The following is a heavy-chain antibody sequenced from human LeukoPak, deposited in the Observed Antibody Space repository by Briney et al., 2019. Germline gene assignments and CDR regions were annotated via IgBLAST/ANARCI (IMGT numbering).Heavy chain of an antibody. V-gene: IGHV4-34*01. CDR3: ARPPLSIYAFDI. Sequence: SETLSLTCAVYGGSFSGYYWSWIRQPPGKGLEWIGEINHSGSTNYNPSLASRVTISVDTSKNQFSLKLRSVTAADTAVYYCARPPLSIYAFDIWGQGTMVTAPS. CDR2: INHSGST. CDR1: GGSFSGYY. D-gene: IGHD5/OR15-5a*01. J-gene: IGHJ3*02.